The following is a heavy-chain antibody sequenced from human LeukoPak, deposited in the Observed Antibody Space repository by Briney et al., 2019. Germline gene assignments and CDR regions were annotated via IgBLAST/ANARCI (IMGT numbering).Heavy chain of an antibody. J-gene: IGHJ5*02. D-gene: IGHD6-13*01. CDR2: ISGYSGRT. Sequence: GASVKVSFKASGYTFSSFGISWVRQAPGQGLEWMGWISGYSGRTNYAERFQGRVTMTTDTSTSTTYMELTSLRSDDTAVYYCARGTGSSSWYDLRWFDPWGQGTLVTVSS. CDR1: GYTFSSFG. CDR3: ARGTGSSSWYDLRWFDP. V-gene: IGHV1-18*01.